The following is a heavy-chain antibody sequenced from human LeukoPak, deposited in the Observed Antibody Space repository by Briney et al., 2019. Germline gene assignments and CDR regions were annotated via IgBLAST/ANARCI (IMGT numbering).Heavy chain of an antibody. J-gene: IGHJ3*02. CDR2: FDPEDGET. CDR3: ATDSLGGSLDAFDI. CDR1: GYTLTELS. V-gene: IGHV1-24*01. Sequence: ASVKVSCKVSGYTLTELSMHWVRQAPGKGLEWMGGFDPEDGETIYAQKFQGRVTMTEDTSTDTAYMELSSLRSEDTAVYYCATDSLGGSLDAFDIWGQGTMVTVSS.